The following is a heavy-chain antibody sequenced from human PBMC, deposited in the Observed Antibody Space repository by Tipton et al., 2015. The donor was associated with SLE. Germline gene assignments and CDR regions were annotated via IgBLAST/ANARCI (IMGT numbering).Heavy chain of an antibody. CDR2: VYNSGST. V-gene: IGHV4-4*08. CDR1: GGSISKYY. CDR3: ARESEGVFWGRDFDY. D-gene: IGHD3-16*01. J-gene: IGHJ4*02. Sequence: TLSLTCTVSGGSISKYYWSWIRQPPGKGLEWIGYVYNSGSTNYNPSLKSRVTISVDTSKNQFSLNLSSVTAADTAVYYCARESEGVFWGRDFDYWGQGALVTVSS.